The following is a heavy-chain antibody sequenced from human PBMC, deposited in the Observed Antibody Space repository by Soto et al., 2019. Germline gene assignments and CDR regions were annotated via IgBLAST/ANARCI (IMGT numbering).Heavy chain of an antibody. V-gene: IGHV1-46*02. Sequence: ASVKVSCKPSGYSFNSYKVHWVRQAPGQGLEWMGVINPSIGGTSYAQKFQGRVRMTRGTSTATVYMELSSLTSEDTAVYFCARVWSKLWPPNFGMDVWGQGTTVTVSS. CDR2: INPSIGGT. CDR3: ARVWSKLWPPNFGMDV. CDR1: GYSFNSYK. D-gene: IGHD5-18*01. J-gene: IGHJ6*02.